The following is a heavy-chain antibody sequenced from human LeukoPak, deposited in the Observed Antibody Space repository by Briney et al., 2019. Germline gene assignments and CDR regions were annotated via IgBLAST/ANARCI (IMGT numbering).Heavy chain of an antibody. J-gene: IGHJ3*02. V-gene: IGHV4-34*01. Sequence: KASETLSLTCAVYGGSFSGYYWSWIRQPPGKGLEWIGEINHSGSTDYNPSLKSRVTISVDTSKNQFSLKPSSVTAADTAVYYCASEEDYDILTGYGPNAFDIWGQGTMVTVSS. D-gene: IGHD3-9*01. CDR3: ASEEDYDILTGYGPNAFDI. CDR2: INHSGST. CDR1: GGSFSGYY.